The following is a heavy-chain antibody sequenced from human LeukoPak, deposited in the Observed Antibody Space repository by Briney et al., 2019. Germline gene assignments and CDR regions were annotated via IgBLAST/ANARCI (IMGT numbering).Heavy chain of an antibody. V-gene: IGHV3-13*01. CDR2: IGTAGDT. Sequence: PGGSLRLSCATSGFTFSNHAMHWVCQATGKGLEWVSAIGTAGDTFYPGSVKGRFTISRENAKNSLSLQMNSLRAEDTAVYYCVRQQTPHGNFDYWGQGTLVTVSS. D-gene: IGHD1-26*01. CDR3: VRQQTPHGNFDY. CDR1: GFTFSNHA. J-gene: IGHJ4*02.